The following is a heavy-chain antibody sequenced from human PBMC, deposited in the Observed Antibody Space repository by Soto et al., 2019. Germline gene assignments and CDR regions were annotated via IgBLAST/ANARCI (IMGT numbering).Heavy chain of an antibody. CDR3: AQTPSRWAALPGY. Sequence: GGSPRLSCAASGFTFGSYAMSWVRQTPGKGLEWVSAISGSGGSTYYADSVKGRFTISRDNSKNTLYLQMNSLRAEDTAVYYCAQTPSRWAALPGYWGQGTLVTVSS. D-gene: IGHD1-26*01. CDR1: GFTFGSYA. J-gene: IGHJ4*02. CDR2: ISGSGGST. V-gene: IGHV3-23*01.